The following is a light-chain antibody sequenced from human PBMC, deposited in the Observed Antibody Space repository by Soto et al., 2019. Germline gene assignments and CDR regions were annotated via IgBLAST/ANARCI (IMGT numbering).Light chain of an antibody. V-gene: IGKV3-20*01. CDR1: QSVSSSY. CDR2: GAS. Sequence: EIVLTQSPGTLSLSPGERATLSCRASQSVSSSYLAWYQQKPGQAPRVLIHGASSRATGIPDRFSGSESGTDFTLTISRLEPEDFAVYFCQQYGNPLPNACGQGTKVEIK. J-gene: IGKJ2*01. CDR3: QQYGNPLPNA.